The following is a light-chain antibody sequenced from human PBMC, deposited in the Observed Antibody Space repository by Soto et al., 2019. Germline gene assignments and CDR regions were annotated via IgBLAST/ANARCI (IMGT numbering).Light chain of an antibody. CDR3: SASGSSSPLYV. V-gene: IGLV2-14*01. CDR1: SSDVGAYNF. J-gene: IGLJ1*01. Sequence: QSVLTQPASVSGSPGQSITISCTATSSDVGAYNFVSWYQQNPGRAPKLMLYEVSNRPSGVSDRFSGSKSGNTASLTISGLQAEDEGDYYCSASGSSSPLYVFGTGTKVTV. CDR2: EVS.